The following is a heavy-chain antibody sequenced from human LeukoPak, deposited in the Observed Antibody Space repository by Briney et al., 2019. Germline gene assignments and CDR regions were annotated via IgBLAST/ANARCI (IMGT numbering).Heavy chain of an antibody. J-gene: IGHJ4*02. CDR1: GFTFSSYG. CDR2: ISYDGSNK. Sequence: GGSLRLSCAASGFTFSSYGIHWIRQAPGKGLEWVAVISYDGSNKYYADSVKGRFTISRDNSKNTLYLQMNSLRAEDTAVYYCAKAGYCSGGSCYWADYWGQGTLVTVSS. D-gene: IGHD2-15*01. V-gene: IGHV3-30*18. CDR3: AKAGYCSGGSCYWADY.